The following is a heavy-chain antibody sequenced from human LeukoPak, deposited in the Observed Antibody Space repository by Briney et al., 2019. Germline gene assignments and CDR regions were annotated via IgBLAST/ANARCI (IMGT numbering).Heavy chain of an antibody. CDR3: ARQFGGNSEFDY. Sequence: GESLKICRKGSGYSFTSYWIGWVRQMPGKGLEWMGIIYPGDSDIRYSPSFQGQVTISADKSIGTAYLQWSSLKASGTAMYYCARQFGGNSEFDYWGQGTLVTVSS. CDR1: GYSFTSYW. V-gene: IGHV5-51*01. CDR2: IYPGDSDI. D-gene: IGHD4-23*01. J-gene: IGHJ4*02.